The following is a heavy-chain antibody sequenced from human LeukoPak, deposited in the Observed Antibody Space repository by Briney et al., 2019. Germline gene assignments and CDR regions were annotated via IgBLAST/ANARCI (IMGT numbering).Heavy chain of an antibody. CDR3: ASDKGHNAFDI. CDR1: GFTFSGYP. V-gene: IGHV3-30-3*01. CDR2: ISYDGSNK. Sequence: PGGSLRLSCAASGFTFSGYPIHWVRQAPGKGLEWVAVISYDGSNKYYADSVKGRFTISRDNSKNTLYLQMNSLGAEDTAVYYCASDKGHNAFDIWGQGTMVTVSS. J-gene: IGHJ3*02.